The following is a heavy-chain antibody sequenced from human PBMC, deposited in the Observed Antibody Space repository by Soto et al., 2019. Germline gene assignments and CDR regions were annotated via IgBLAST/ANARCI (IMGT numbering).Heavy chain of an antibody. CDR3: ARSESEDFWSGYYFDY. CDR2: IYYSGST. V-gene: IGHV4-59*01. J-gene: IGHJ4*02. Sequence: SETLSLTCTVSGGSISSYYWSWIRQPPGKGLEWIGYIYYSGSTNYNPSLKSRVTISVDTSKNQFSLKLSSVTAADTALYYCARSESEDFWSGYYFDYWGQGTLVTVSS. D-gene: IGHD3-3*01. CDR1: GGSISSYY.